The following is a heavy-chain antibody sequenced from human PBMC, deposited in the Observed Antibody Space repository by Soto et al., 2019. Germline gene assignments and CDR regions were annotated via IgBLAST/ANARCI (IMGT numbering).Heavy chain of an antibody. J-gene: IGHJ4*02. Sequence: SETLSLTCTVSGGSISSGGYYWSWIRQHPGKGLEWIGYIYYSGSTYYNPSLKSRVTISVDTSKNQFSLKLSSVTAADTAVYYLARGPRPDSSGYYSSPWGQGTLVTVSS. D-gene: IGHD3-22*01. CDR3: ARGPRPDSSGYYSSP. CDR1: GGSISSGGYY. CDR2: IYYSGST. V-gene: IGHV4-31*03.